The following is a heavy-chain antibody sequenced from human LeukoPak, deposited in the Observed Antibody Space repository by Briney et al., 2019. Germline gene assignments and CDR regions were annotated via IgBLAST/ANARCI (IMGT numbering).Heavy chain of an antibody. J-gene: IGHJ4*02. CDR2: ISYSGET. Sequence: SSETLSLTCTVSGGSISTYYWSWIRQPPGKGLEWIGYISYSGETDYNPSLKSRVSISIDTSKKQFSLKLSSVTAADTAVYYCARAPTLYYFDYWGQGTLVTVSS. V-gene: IGHV4-59*01. CDR1: GGSISTYY. CDR3: ARAPTLYYFDY.